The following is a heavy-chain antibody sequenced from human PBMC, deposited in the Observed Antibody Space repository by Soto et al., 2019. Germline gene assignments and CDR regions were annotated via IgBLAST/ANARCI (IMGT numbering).Heavy chain of an antibody. Sequence: SETLSLTCTVSGYSISSGSYWGWIRQPPGKGPEWIASIYHGGTTFYNPSIKSRVTVSVDKSNNQFSLKLRSVTAADTAVYYCAKAHVMAVAGRAFDYWGHGTRVTVSS. CDR1: GYSISSGSY. D-gene: IGHD6-19*01. J-gene: IGHJ4*01. CDR3: AKAHVMAVAGRAFDY. CDR2: IYHGGTT. V-gene: IGHV4-38-2*02.